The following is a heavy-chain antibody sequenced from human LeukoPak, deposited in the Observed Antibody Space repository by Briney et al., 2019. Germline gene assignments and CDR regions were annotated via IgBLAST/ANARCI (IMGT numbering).Heavy chain of an antibody. CDR1: GFTFDDYA. Sequence: GGSLRLSCAASGFTFDDYAMHWVRQAPGKGLEWVSGISWNSGSIGYADSVKGRFTISRDNAKNSLYLQMNSLRAEDTALYYCARIWGSLPYFDYWGQGTLVTVSS. CDR3: ARIWGSLPYFDY. J-gene: IGHJ4*02. CDR2: ISWNSGSI. D-gene: IGHD3-16*01. V-gene: IGHV3-9*01.